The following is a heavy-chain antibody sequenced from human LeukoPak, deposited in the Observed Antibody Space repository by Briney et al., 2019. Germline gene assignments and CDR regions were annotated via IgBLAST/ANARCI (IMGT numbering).Heavy chain of an antibody. Sequence: GGSLRLSCAASGFTVSTNYMSWVRQAPGKGLEWVSVIYSDGRTYYADSVKGRFTISRHNSKNTLYLQMNSLRAEDTAVYYCAREKSGYDYSYYYYYGMDVWGQGTTVTVSS. V-gene: IGHV3-53*04. CDR2: IYSDGRT. D-gene: IGHD5-12*01. J-gene: IGHJ6*02. CDR3: AREKSGYDYSYYYYYGMDV. CDR1: GFTVSTNY.